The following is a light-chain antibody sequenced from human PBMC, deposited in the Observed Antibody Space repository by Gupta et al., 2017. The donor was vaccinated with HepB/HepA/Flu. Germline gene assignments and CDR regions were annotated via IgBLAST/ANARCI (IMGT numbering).Light chain of an antibody. V-gene: IGKV3-15*01. CDR2: GAS. J-gene: IGKJ1*01. CDR3: QQYNNGRT. Sequence: EIVMTQSPATLSVSPGERATLSCRASQSVSSNLAWYQQKPGQAPRLLIYGASTRATGIPARFSGSGSGTEFTLTISSLQSEDFAVYYFQQYNNGRTFGQGTKVEIK. CDR1: QSVSSN.